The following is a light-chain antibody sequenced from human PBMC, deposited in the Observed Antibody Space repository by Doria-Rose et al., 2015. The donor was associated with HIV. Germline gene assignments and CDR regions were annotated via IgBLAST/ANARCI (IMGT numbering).Light chain of an antibody. CDR2: DGS. V-gene: IGKV3-20*01. CDR1: QSFSSTY. Sequence: TQSPGTLSLSPGERATLSCRASQSFSSTYLAWYQQKPGQAPSLLIYDGSTRATGIPDRFSASGSGTDFTLTINRLGPEDCALYYCHQYGTSWTFGQGTKVEI. CDR3: HQYGTSWT. J-gene: IGKJ1*01.